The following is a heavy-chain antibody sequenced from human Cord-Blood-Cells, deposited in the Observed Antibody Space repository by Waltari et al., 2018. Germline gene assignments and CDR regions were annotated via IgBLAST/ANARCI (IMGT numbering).Heavy chain of an antibody. D-gene: IGHD3-10*01. Sequence: QVQLVQSGAEVKKPGSSVKVSCKASGGTFSSYAISWVRQAPGQGLEWMGGIIPIFGTANYAQKFQGRVTITADESTSTAYMELSSLRSEDTAVYYCARYYYGSGSYYNDEYFQHWGQGTLVTVSS. CDR2: IIPIFGTA. CDR1: GGTFSSYA. V-gene: IGHV1-69*12. CDR3: ARYYYGSGSYYNDEYFQH. J-gene: IGHJ1*01.